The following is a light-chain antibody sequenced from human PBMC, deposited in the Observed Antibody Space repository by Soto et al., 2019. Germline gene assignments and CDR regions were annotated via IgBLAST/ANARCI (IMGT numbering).Light chain of an antibody. CDR3: QHRTNWPRT. CDR1: QSVGTF. V-gene: IGKV3-11*01. Sequence: EVVLTQSPVTLSLSPGERATLSCRASQSVGTFLAWYQQKPGQAPRLIIYDTSNRSTGIPPRFSGTGSGTDFALTISSVEPEDFAVYFCQHRTNWPRTFGQGTKLDIK. CDR2: DTS. J-gene: IGKJ2*01.